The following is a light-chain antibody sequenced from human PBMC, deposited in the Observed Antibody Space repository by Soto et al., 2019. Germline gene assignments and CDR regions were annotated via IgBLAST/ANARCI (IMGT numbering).Light chain of an antibody. J-gene: IGLJ1*01. CDR3: SSYTSSSTL. CDR1: SSDVGGYNY. V-gene: IGLV2-14*01. CDR2: AVT. Sequence: QSALTQPASVSGSPGQSITISCTGTSSDVGGYNYVSWYQQHPGKAPKLMIYAVTDRPSGVSSRFSGSKSGNTAPLTISGLQAEDEADYYCSSYTSSSTLFGTGTKVTVL.